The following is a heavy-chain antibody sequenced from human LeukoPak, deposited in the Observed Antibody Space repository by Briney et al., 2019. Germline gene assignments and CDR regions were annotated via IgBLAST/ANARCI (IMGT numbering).Heavy chain of an antibody. CDR1: GFTLRSYS. CDR2: INWGSNHI. D-gene: IGHD6-19*01. CDR3: VRDNSGWSRDY. J-gene: IGHJ4*02. V-gene: IGHV3-21*06. Sequence: GGSLRLSCAASGFTLRSYSMSWVRQAPGKGLEWVSSINWGSNHIYYADAVQGRFTISRDNAKNSLYLQMNSLRAEDTAIYYCVRDNSGWSRDYWGQGTLVTVSS.